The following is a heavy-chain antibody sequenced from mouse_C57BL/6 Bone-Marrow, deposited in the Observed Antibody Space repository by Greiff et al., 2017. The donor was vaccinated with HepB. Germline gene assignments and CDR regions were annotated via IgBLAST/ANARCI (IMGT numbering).Heavy chain of an antibody. V-gene: IGHV1-63*01. Sequence: QVQLQQSGAELVRPGTSVKMSCKASGYTFTNYWIGWAKQRPGHGLEWIGDIYPGGGYTNYNEKFKGKATLTADKSSSTAYMQFSSLTSEDSAIYYCARRAPFYYGSSHWYFDVWGTGTTVTVSS. CDR3: ARRAPFYYGSSHWYFDV. CDR1: GYTFTNYW. CDR2: IYPGGGYT. J-gene: IGHJ1*03. D-gene: IGHD1-1*01.